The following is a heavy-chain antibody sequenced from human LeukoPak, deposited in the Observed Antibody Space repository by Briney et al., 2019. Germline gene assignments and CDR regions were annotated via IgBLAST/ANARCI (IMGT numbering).Heavy chain of an antibody. V-gene: IGHV1-18*01. CDR3: ARGGHPLVGYSYGHTFDY. J-gene: IGHJ4*02. D-gene: IGHD5-18*01. CDR2: ISAYNGNT. CDR1: GYTFTSYG. Sequence: GASVKVSCKASGYTFTSYGISWVRQAPGQGLEWMGWISAYNGNTNYAQKLQGRVTMTTDTSTSTAYMELRSLRSDDTAVYYCARGGHPLVGYSYGHTFDYWGQGTLVTVSS.